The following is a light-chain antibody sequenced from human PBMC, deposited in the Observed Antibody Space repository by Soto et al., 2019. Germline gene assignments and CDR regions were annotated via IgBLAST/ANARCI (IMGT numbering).Light chain of an antibody. J-gene: IGKJ1*01. CDR2: GAS. CDR3: QHYNSYSEA. Sequence: DSFMTQSPDSLALSLGGRATIDCKSSQILLYSSNNKNYLAWYQQKPGQAPRLLIYGASNRATGIPDRFSGSGSGTDFTLTISSLQPDDFATYYCQHYNSYSEAFGQGTKVDIK. V-gene: IGKV4-1*01. CDR1: QILLYSSNNKNY.